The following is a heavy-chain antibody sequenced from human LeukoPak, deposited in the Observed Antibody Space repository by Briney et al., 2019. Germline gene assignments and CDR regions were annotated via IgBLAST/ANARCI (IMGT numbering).Heavy chain of an antibody. CDR3: ARAGSFRSGGSCYSQRVY. J-gene: IGHJ4*02. CDR2: INTNTGNP. Sequence: ASVKVSCKASGGTFSSYAISWVRQAPGQGLEWMGWINTNTGNPTYAQGFTGRFVFSLDTSVSTAYLQISSLKAEDTAVYYCARAGSFRSGGSCYSQRVYWGQGTLVTVSS. D-gene: IGHD2-15*01. CDR1: GGTFSSYA. V-gene: IGHV7-4-1*02.